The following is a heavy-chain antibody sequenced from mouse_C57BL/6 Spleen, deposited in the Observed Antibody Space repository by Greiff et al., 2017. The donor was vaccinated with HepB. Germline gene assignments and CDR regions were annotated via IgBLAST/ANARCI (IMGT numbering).Heavy chain of an antibody. D-gene: IGHD1-1*01. CDR1: GYTFTSYG. CDR2: IYPRSGNT. CDR3: ARGYGSSYGYFDV. V-gene: IGHV1-81*01. Sequence: QVQLKQSGAELARPGASVKLSCKASGYTFTSYGISWVKQRTGQGLEWIGEIYPRSGNTYYNEKFKGKATLTADKSSSTAYMELRSLTSEDSAVYFRARGYGSSYGYFDVWGTGTTVTVSS. J-gene: IGHJ1*03.